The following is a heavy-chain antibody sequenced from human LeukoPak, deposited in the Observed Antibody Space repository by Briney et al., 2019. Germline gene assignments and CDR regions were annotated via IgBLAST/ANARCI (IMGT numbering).Heavy chain of an antibody. J-gene: IGHJ3*02. Sequence: AASVTVSCTASGYTFTGYYMHWVRQAPGQGLEWMGWINPNSGGTNYAQKFQGWVTMTRDTSISTAYMELSRLRSDDTAVYYCARGGLEWELPPGSAFDIWGQGTMVTVSS. CDR3: ARGGLEWELPPGSAFDI. V-gene: IGHV1-2*04. CDR2: INPNSGGT. CDR1: GYTFTGYY. D-gene: IGHD1-26*01.